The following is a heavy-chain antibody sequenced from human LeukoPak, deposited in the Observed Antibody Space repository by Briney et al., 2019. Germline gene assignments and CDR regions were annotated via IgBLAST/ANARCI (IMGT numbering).Heavy chain of an antibody. J-gene: IGHJ6*03. CDR3: AKDPQLLWFGDISYYMDV. CDR2: ISGSGGST. CDR1: GFAFSSYA. Sequence: GGSLSLSCAASGFAFSSYAMSWVRRAPGKGLEWVSAISGSGGSTYYADSVKGRFTISRDNSKNTLYLQMNSLRAEDTAVYYCAKDPQLLWFGDISYYMDVWGKGTTVTVSS. V-gene: IGHV3-23*01. D-gene: IGHD3-10*01.